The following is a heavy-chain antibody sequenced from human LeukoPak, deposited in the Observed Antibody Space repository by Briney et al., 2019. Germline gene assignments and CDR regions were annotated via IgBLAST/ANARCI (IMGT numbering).Heavy chain of an antibody. CDR3: ARRTVTSLTDNMDA. D-gene: IGHD4-11*01. J-gene: IGHJ6*03. V-gene: IGHV4-39*01. CDR2: LYYSGNT. CDR1: GTSISNNSYY. Sequence: SETLSLTCTVSGTSISNNSYYWGWIRQPPGKGLEWVANLYYSGNTYNNPSLKSRVTLSVDTSKNQFSLRLTSVTAADTAVYYCARRTVTSLTDNMDAWGNGTTVTVSS.